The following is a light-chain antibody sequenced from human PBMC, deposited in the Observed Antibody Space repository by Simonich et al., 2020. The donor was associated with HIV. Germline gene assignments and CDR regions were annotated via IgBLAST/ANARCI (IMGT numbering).Light chain of an antibody. J-gene: IGKJ2*01. Sequence: EIVLTQSPATLSLSPGKRATLSCRASQSVISNYLAWYQQKPGLAPRLLSYGASSRATGIPDRLSGSGSGTDFTLTISRLETEDFAVYYCQQYGSAYTFGQGTKVEIK. V-gene: IGKV3D-20*01. CDR3: QQYGSAYT. CDR1: QSVISNY. CDR2: GAS.